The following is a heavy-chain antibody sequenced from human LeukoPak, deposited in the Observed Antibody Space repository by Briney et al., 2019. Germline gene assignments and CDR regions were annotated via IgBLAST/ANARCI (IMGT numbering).Heavy chain of an antibody. CDR3: ARHGVYSSSSYFDY. D-gene: IGHD6-6*01. CDR2: ISTTSNYI. CDR1: GFTFSSYS. V-gene: IGHV3-21*01. Sequence: GGSLRLSCTASGFTFSSYSMNWVRQAPGKGLEWVSSISTTSNYIYHADSVKGRFTISRDNAKNSLYLQMNSLRAEDTAVYYCARHGVYSSSSYFDYLGQGTLVTVSS. J-gene: IGHJ4*02.